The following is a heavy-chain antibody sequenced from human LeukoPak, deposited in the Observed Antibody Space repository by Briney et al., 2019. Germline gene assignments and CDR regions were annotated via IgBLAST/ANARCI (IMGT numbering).Heavy chain of an antibody. J-gene: IGHJ4*02. CDR2: ISGSGGNT. D-gene: IGHD2-8*01. CDR1: GFTFSSYA. CDR3: ARVHGRTIDY. V-gene: IGHV3-23*01. Sequence: GGSLRLSCAASGFTFSSYAMSWVRQPPGKGLNWVSSISGSGGNTFYADSVKGRFTISRDNSKNTLYLQMNSLRAEDTAVYYCARVHGRTIDYWGQGTLVTVSS.